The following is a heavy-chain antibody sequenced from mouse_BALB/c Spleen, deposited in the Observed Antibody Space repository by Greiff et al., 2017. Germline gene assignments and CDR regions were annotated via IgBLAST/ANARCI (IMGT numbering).Heavy chain of an antibody. V-gene: IGHV14-3*02. CDR3: AQSPITTVVATGFDY. D-gene: IGHD1-1*01. Sequence: EVQLQQSGAELVKPGASVKLSCTASGFNIKDTYMHWVKQRPEQGLEWIGRIDPANGNTKYDPKFQGKATITADTSSNTAYLQLSSLTSEDTAVYYCAQSPITTVVATGFDYWGQGTTLTVSS. CDR2: IDPANGNT. CDR1: GFNIKDTY. J-gene: IGHJ2*01.